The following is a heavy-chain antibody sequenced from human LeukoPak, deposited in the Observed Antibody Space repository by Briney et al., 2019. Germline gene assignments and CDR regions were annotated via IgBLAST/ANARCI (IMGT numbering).Heavy chain of an antibody. CDR1: GFIFSNFA. D-gene: IGHD2-8*01. J-gene: IGHJ4*02. V-gene: IGHV3-7*01. CDR3: AKGGRGNGEVY. CDR2: IKQDGSEK. Sequence: GGSLRLSCAASGFIFSNFAISWVRQAPGKGLEWVANIKQDGSEKNYVDSVKGRFTISRDNAKSSLFLQMNDLRAEDTAVYYCAKGGRGNGEVYWGQGTLVTVSS.